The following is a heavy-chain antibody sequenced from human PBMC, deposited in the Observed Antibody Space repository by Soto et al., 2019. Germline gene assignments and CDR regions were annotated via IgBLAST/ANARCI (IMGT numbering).Heavy chain of an antibody. D-gene: IGHD1-26*01. CDR1: GFTFSSYG. V-gene: IGHV3-33*01. CDR3: ARVLRAWELLYHDAFDI. Sequence: PGGSLRLSCAASGFTFSSYGMHWVRQAPGKGLEWVAVKWYDGSNKYYAVSVKGRFTISRDNSKNTLYLQMNSLRAEDTAVYYCARVLRAWELLYHDAFDIWGQGTMVTVSS. J-gene: IGHJ3*02. CDR2: KWYDGSNK.